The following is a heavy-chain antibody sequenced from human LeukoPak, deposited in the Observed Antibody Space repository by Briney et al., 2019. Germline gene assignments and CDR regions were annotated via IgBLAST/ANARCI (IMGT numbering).Heavy chain of an antibody. J-gene: IGHJ4*02. CDR3: AKDWGK. Sequence: GGSLRLSCAAPGFTFSSFGMHWVRQAPGKGLEWVAFIRYDGSNKYYADSVKGRFTISRDNSKKTLYLQMNSLRTEDTALYYCAKDWGKWGQGTLVTVSS. D-gene: IGHD7-27*01. V-gene: IGHV3-30*02. CDR2: IRYDGSNK. CDR1: GFTFSSFG.